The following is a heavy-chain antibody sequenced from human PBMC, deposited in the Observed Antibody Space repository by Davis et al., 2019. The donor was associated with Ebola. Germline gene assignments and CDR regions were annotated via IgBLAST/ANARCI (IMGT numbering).Heavy chain of an antibody. CDR2: ISATGADI. CDR3: ATVTYHLPIY. D-gene: IGHD2-2*01. V-gene: IGHV3-23*01. CDR1: GFTFSNYA. J-gene: IGHJ4*02. Sequence: GESLKISCAASGFTFSNYAMSWVRQAPGGGLEWVSGISATGADIKYADSVRGRFSISRDDSKNTLYLQMSSLRAEDTAVYYCATVTYHLPIYWGQGTLVAVSS.